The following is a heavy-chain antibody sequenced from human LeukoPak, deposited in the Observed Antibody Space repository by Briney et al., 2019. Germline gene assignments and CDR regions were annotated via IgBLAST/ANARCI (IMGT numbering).Heavy chain of an antibody. CDR3: AKTYCSGGSCHFDY. J-gene: IGHJ4*02. Sequence: SQTLSLTCTVSGGSIRSYYWSWIRQPPGKGLEWVGYIFYSGTTDSNPSLKSRVTISVDTSKNQFSLKLSSVTAADTAVYYCAKTYCSGGSCHFDYWGQGTLVTVSS. D-gene: IGHD2-15*01. CDR1: GGSIRSYY. CDR2: IFYSGTT. V-gene: IGHV4-59*08.